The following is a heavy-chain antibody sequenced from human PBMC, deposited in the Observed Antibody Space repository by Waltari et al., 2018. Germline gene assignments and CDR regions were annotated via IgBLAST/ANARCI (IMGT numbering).Heavy chain of an antibody. CDR2: IMPISDYI. V-gene: IGHV3-21*01. D-gene: IGHD6-13*01. CDR1: GFIFTTYT. CDR3: ARRGIAAAASFDF. J-gene: IGHJ4*02. Sequence: DVQLVESGGGLVKPGGSLRLSCAASGFIFTTYTMNWVRQAPGKGLGWVASIMPISDYIFYADSLKGRFTISRDNADNSVFLQMNSLRVEDTAVYFCARRGIAAAASFDFWGQGIVVTVSS.